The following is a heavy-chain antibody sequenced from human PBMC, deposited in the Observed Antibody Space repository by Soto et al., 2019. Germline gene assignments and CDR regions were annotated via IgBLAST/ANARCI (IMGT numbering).Heavy chain of an antibody. Sequence: QVQLVQSGAEVKKPGASVKVSCKASGYTFTSYDVNWVRQATGQGLEWMGWMNPNSGNTGYAQKFQGRVTMTRNTSISTAYMELSSLRSEDTAVYYCARSSDVYCSSTSCPNWFDPWGQGTLVTVPS. J-gene: IGHJ5*02. D-gene: IGHD2-2*01. V-gene: IGHV1-8*01. CDR2: MNPNSGNT. CDR3: ARSSDVYCSSTSCPNWFDP. CDR1: GYTFTSYD.